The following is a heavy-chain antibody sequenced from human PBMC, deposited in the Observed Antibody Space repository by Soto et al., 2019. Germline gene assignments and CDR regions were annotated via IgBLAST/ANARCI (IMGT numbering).Heavy chain of an antibody. D-gene: IGHD3-9*01. V-gene: IGHV1-18*01. J-gene: IGHJ6*02. CDR3: ARDDFDWSARYFGMDV. Sequence: GASVKVSCKASGYTFTSYGISWVRQAPGQGLEWMGWISAYNGNTNYAQKLQGRVTMTTDTSTSTAYMELRSLRSDDTAVYYCARDDFDWSARYFGMDVWGQGTTVTVSS. CDR1: GYTFTSYG. CDR2: ISAYNGNT.